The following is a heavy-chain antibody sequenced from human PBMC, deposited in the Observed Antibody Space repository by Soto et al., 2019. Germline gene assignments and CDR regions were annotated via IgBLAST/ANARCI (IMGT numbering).Heavy chain of an antibody. CDR3: ARRGAHRSGYSPF. D-gene: IGHD3-22*01. J-gene: IGHJ4*02. Sequence: SENLSLTCTVSGDSISGYYWSWIRQPPGKGLEWIGYIYYSGSTDYNPSLKSRVTISVDSSKNQFSLKLSSVTAADTAVYYCARRGAHRSGYSPFWGQGTLVTVSS. V-gene: IGHV4-59*01. CDR2: IYYSGST. CDR1: GDSISGYY.